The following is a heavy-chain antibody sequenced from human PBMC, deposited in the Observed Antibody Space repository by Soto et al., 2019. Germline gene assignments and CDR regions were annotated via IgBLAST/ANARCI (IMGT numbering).Heavy chain of an antibody. CDR2: IIPIFGTA. CDR3: ARGGPDYYDSSGYYYCRY. J-gene: IGHJ4*02. Sequence: SVKVSCKASGGTFSSYAISWVRQAPGQGLEWMGGIIPIFGTANYAQKFQGRVTITADGSTSTAYMELSSLRSEDTAVYYCARGGPDYYDSSGYYYCRYWGQGTLVTVSS. D-gene: IGHD3-22*01. V-gene: IGHV1-69*13. CDR1: GGTFSSYA.